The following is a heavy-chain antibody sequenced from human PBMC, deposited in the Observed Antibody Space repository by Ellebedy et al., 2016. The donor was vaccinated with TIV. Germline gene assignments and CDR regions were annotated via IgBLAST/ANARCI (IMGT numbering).Heavy chain of an antibody. CDR2: VSPYNGYA. J-gene: IGHJ5*02. CDR3: AREVYGDSLNWFDP. D-gene: IGHD4-17*01. V-gene: IGHV1-18*01. Sequence: ASVKVSCKASGYTFNSYSISWVRQAPGQGLEWMGWVSPYNGYAGYAQRFRDRVTITADTSTSTAYMELNSLRFDDTAVYYCAREVYGDSLNWFDPWGQGTLVTVSS. CDR1: GYTFNSYS.